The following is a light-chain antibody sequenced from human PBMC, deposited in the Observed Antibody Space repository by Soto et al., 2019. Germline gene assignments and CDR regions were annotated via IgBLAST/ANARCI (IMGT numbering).Light chain of an antibody. Sequence: IVMTQSPATLSVSPGERATLSCRASQSVSSNLAWYQQKPGQAPRLLIYGASTRATGIPARFSGIGSGTEFTLTISSLQSEDFAVYYCQQRSNWPFTFGQGTRLEIK. CDR2: GAS. CDR1: QSVSSN. CDR3: QQRSNWPFT. J-gene: IGKJ5*01. V-gene: IGKV3-15*01.